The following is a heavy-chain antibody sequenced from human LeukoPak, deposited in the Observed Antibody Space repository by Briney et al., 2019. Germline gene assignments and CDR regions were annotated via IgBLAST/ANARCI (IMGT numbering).Heavy chain of an antibody. Sequence: SQTLSLTCTVSGGSNSSGSYYWSWIRQPAGKGLEWIGRIYTSGSANYNPSLKSRVTISVDTSKNQFSLKLSSVTAADTAVYYCARASSYGYRSDYWGQGTLVTVSS. D-gene: IGHD5-18*01. CDR3: ARASSYGYRSDY. V-gene: IGHV4-61*02. J-gene: IGHJ4*02. CDR1: GGSNSSGSYY. CDR2: IYTSGSA.